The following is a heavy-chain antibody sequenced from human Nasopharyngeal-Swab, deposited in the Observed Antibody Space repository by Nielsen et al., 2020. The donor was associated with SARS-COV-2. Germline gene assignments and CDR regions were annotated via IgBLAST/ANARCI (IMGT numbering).Heavy chain of an antibody. CDR1: GGSISSSNW. V-gene: IGHV4-4*02. Sequence: SETLSLTCAVSGGSISSSNWWSWVRQPPGKGLEWIGEIYHSGSTNYNPSLKSRVTISVDKSKNQFSLKLSSVTAADTAVYYCARRGYSGYDRGDGMDVWGQGTTVTVSS. CDR2: IYHSGST. J-gene: IGHJ6*02. CDR3: ARRGYSGYDRGDGMDV. D-gene: IGHD5-12*01.